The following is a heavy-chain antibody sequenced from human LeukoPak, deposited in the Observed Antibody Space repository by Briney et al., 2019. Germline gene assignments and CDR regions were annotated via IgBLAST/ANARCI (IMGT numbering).Heavy chain of an antibody. V-gene: IGHV3-23*01. CDR3: ARDGGYHFFDY. CDR1: GFTSSSYA. Sequence: GGSLRLSCAVSGFTSSSYAMNWVRQGPGKRLEWGSTISGSGGTTYSADSVKGRFTISRDNSKNTLFLQMNSLRAEDTAVYYCARDGGYHFFDYWGQGTLVTVSS. CDR2: ISGSGGTT. D-gene: IGHD5-18*01. J-gene: IGHJ4*02.